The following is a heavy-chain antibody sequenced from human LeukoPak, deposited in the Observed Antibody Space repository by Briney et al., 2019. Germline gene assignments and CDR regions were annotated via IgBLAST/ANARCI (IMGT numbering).Heavy chain of an antibody. J-gene: IGHJ4*02. CDR3: ARDFGHWELNGGYYFDY. CDR1: GFTLSSSE. D-gene: IGHD1-7*01. Sequence: GGSLRLSCAASGFTLSSSEMNWVRQAPGKGLEWVSYISSSGSTIYYADSVKGRFTISRDNAKNSLYLQMNSLRAEDTAVYYCARDFGHWELNGGYYFDYWGQGSLVTVSS. V-gene: IGHV3-48*03. CDR2: ISSSGSTI.